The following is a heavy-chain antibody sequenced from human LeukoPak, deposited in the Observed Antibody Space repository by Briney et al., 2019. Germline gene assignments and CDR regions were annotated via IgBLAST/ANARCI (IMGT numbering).Heavy chain of an antibody. CDR1: GFTFSSYA. Sequence: GGSLRLSCTASGFTFSSYAMSWVRQAPGKGLEWVSGISGSGGSTYYADSVKGRFTISRDNAKNSLSLQMNSLRAEDTAVYYCVRDKETSYAFDIWGQGTMVTVSS. J-gene: IGHJ3*02. CDR2: ISGSGGST. CDR3: VRDKETSYAFDI. V-gene: IGHV3-23*01.